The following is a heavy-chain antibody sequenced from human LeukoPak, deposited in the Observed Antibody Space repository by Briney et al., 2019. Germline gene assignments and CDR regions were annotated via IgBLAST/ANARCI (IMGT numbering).Heavy chain of an antibody. Sequence: GGSLRLSCAASGFTFSYYGMHWARQAPGKGLEWVAFISFDGSNKNYADSVKGRFTISRDNSKNTLSLQMNSLRGEDTALYYCAKDLRAGYAFDYWGQGTLVTVSS. D-gene: IGHD5-18*01. V-gene: IGHV3-30*18. CDR2: ISFDGSNK. CDR3: AKDLRAGYAFDY. CDR1: GFTFSYYG. J-gene: IGHJ4*02.